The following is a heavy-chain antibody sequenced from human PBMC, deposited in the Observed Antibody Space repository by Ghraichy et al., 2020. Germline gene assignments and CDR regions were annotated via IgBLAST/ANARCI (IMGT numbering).Heavy chain of an antibody. J-gene: IGHJ2*01. CDR3: ARYRGYCSGGSCYSKQKNYWYFDL. CDR2: INHSGST. CDR1: GGSFSGYY. V-gene: IGHV4-34*01. D-gene: IGHD2-15*01. Sequence: SETLSLTCAVYGGSFSGYYWSWIRQPPGKGLEWIGEINHSGSTNYNPSLKSRVTISVDTSKNQFSLKLSSVTAADTAVYYCARYRGYCSGGSCYSKQKNYWYFDLWGRGTLVTVSS.